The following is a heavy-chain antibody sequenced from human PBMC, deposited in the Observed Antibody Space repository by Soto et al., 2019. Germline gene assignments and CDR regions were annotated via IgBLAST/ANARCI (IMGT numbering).Heavy chain of an antibody. J-gene: IGHJ4*02. CDR1: GFTFSSYA. D-gene: IGHD5-12*01. CDR2: ISSNGGST. CDR3: ARGTGLPQEYSGYDSDY. V-gene: IGHV3-64*01. Sequence: VQLVESGGGLVQPGGSLRLSCAASGFTFSSYAMHWVRQAPGKGLEYVSAISSNGGSTYYANSVKGRFTISRDNSKNTLYLQMGSLRAEDMAVYYCARGTGLPQEYSGYDSDYWGQGTLVTVSS.